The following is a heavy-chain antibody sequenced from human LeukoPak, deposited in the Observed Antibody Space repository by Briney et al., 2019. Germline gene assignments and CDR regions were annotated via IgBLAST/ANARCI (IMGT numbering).Heavy chain of an antibody. V-gene: IGHV3-23*01. CDR1: GFTFSIHA. CDR2: IINSGGTT. CDR3: AKDPPHVSWLFDY. D-gene: IGHD3-16*01. Sequence: GGSLTLSCAASGFTFSIHAVSWVRQAPGKGLEWVSAIINSGGTTYYAGSVKGRFTLSRDNSKHTLYLQMNSLRAEDTAVYSGAKDPPHVSWLFDYWGQGTLVTVSS. J-gene: IGHJ4*02.